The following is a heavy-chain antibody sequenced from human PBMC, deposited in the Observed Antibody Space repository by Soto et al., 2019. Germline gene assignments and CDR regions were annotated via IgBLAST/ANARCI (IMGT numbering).Heavy chain of an antibody. CDR1: GGSFSGYY. D-gene: IGHD4-17*01. CDR3: ASPYYGAFDY. Sequence: QVQLQQWGAGLLKPSETLSLTCAVYGGSFSGYYWSWIRQPPGKGLEWIGEINHSGSTNYNPSLKSRVTISVDTSKNQFSLKLSSVTAADTAVYYCASPYYGAFDYWGQGTLVTVSS. CDR2: INHSGST. V-gene: IGHV4-34*01. J-gene: IGHJ4*02.